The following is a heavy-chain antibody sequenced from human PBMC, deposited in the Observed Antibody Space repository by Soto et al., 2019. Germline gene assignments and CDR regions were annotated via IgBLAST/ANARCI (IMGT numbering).Heavy chain of an antibody. V-gene: IGHV4-59*08. CDR1: GGSISSYY. CDR2: IYYSGST. D-gene: IGHD4-17*01. J-gene: IGHJ4*02. CDR3: ARPRDYGATAIAY. Sequence: QVQLQESGPGLVKPSETLSLTCTVSGGSISSYYWSWIRQPPGKGLEWIGYIYYSGSTNYNPSLKSRVTLSVDTSKHQFSLKLTSVTAADTAVYYCARPRDYGATAIAYWGQGTLVTVSS.